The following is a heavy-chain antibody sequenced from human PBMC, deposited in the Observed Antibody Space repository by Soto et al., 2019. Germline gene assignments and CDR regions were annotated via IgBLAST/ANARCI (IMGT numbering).Heavy chain of an antibody. CDR2: IYYSATT. D-gene: IGHD3-22*01. Sequence: SETLSLTCAVSGGSISSGGYSWSWIRQPPGKGLEWIGYIYYSATTNYNPSLKSRVTISVDTSKNQFSLRLSFVTAADTAVYFCARGQDRSKGGDNWAQGTLVTVSS. V-gene: IGHV4-61*08. CDR1: GGSISSGGYS. J-gene: IGHJ4*02. CDR3: ARGQDRSKGGDN.